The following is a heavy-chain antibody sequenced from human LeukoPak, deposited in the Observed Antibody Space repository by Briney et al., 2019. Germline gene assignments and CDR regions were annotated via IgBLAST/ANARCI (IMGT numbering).Heavy chain of an antibody. Sequence: SETLSLTCAVYGGSFSGYYWSWIRQPPGKGLEWIGEINHSGSTNYNPSLKSRVTISVETSKNQFSLKLSSVTAADTAVYYCAREGIWFGEFNWFDPWGQGTLVTVSS. J-gene: IGHJ5*02. CDR1: GGSFSGYY. CDR2: INHSGST. V-gene: IGHV4-34*01. D-gene: IGHD3-10*01. CDR3: AREGIWFGEFNWFDP.